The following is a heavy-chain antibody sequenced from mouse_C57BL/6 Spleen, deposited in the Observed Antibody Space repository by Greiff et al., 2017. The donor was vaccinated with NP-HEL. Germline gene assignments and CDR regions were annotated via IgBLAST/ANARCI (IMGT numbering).Heavy chain of an antibody. CDR2: IDPSDSYT. V-gene: IGHV1-50*01. J-gene: IGHJ1*03. Sequence: QVQLQQPGAELVKPGASVKLSCKASGYTFTSYWMQWVKQRPGQGLEWIGEIDPSDSYTNYNQKFKGKATLTVDTSSSTAYMQLSSLTSEDSAVYYWARTYGSSYGYFDVWGTGTTVTVSS. CDR1: GYTFTSYW. CDR3: ARTYGSSYGYFDV. D-gene: IGHD1-1*01.